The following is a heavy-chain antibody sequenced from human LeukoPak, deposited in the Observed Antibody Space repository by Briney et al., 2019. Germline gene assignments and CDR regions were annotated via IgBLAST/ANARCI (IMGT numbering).Heavy chain of an antibody. D-gene: IGHD3-16*02. CDR1: GGSFSGYY. CDR2: INHSGST. CDR3: ARGLGMITFGGVIVRVAFDI. Sequence: SETLSLTCAAYGGSFSGYYWSWIRQPPGKGLEWIGEINHSGSTNYDPSLKSRVTISVDTSKNQFSLKLSSVTAADTAVYYCARGLGMITFGGVIVRVAFDIWGQGTMVTVSS. V-gene: IGHV4-34*01. J-gene: IGHJ3*02.